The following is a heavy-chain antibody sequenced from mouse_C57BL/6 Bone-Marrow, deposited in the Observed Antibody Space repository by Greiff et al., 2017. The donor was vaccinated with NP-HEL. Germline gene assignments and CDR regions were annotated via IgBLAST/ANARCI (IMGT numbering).Heavy chain of an antibody. V-gene: IGHV1-81*01. CDR1: GYTFTSYG. D-gene: IGHD1-1*01. J-gene: IGHJ2*01. Sequence: QVQLQQSGAELARPGASVKLSCKASGYTFTSYGISWVKQRTGQGLEWIGEIYPRSGNTYYNEKFKGKATLTADKSSSKAYMELRSLTSEDSAVYFCARDEVVADYWGQGTTLTVSS. CDR3: ARDEVVADY. CDR2: IYPRSGNT.